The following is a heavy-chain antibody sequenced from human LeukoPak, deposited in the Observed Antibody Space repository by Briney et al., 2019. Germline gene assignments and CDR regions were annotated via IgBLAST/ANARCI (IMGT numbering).Heavy chain of an antibody. CDR3: VRHDGRGGATMGAFDS. CDR2: VYYGRTT. D-gene: IGHD5-12*01. J-gene: IGHJ5*01. Sequence: SETLSLTCTVSAASFISSSHHWGWFRQSPGKGLEWIGTVYYGRTTYYNPSLDGRVTISLDTSANHFSLQLNSVTAADTAVYYCVRHDGRGGATMGAFDSWGQGSLVTVSS. V-gene: IGHV4-39*01. CDR1: AASFISSSHH.